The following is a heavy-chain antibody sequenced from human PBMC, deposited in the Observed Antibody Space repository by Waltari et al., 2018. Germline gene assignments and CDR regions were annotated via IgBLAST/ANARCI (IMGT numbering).Heavy chain of an antibody. J-gene: IGHJ4*02. D-gene: IGHD3-10*01. CDR3: AKGPPTDYYGSGSYFYYFDY. CDR2: ISWNSGSI. Sequence: GFTFDDYAMHWVRQAPGKGLEWVSGISWNSGSIGYADSVKGRFTISRDNAKNSLYLQMNSLRAEDTALYYCAKGPPTDYYGSGSYFYYFDYWGQGTLVTVSS. V-gene: IGHV3-9*01. CDR1: GFTFDDYA.